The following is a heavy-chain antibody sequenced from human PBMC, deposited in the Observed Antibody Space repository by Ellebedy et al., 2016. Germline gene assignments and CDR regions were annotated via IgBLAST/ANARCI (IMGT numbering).Heavy chain of an antibody. V-gene: IGHV3-11*03. CDR3: RQGHYFDQ. CDR2: ISSSTIFT. Sequence: GESLKISXAASGFTFSDYYMSWIRQAPGRGLEWVSDISSSTIFTKYADSVKGRFTISRDNSKNTLYLQMDNLRVEDTALYYCRQGHYFDQWGQGALVTVSS. CDR1: GFTFSDYY. J-gene: IGHJ4*02.